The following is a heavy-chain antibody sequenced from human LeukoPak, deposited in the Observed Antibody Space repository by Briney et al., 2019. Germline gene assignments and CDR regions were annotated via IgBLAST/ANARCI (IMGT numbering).Heavy chain of an antibody. CDR2: ISSSGSSI. D-gene: IGHD3-22*01. J-gene: IGHJ4*02. V-gene: IGHV3-11*04. CDR1: GFTFSDYY. CDR3: ARGEPYYYDSSGYSTGY. Sequence: GGSLRLSCAASGFTFSDYYMSWIGQAPGKGLEWVSYISSSGSSIYYADSVKGRFTISRDNAKNSLYLQMNSLRAEDTAVYYCARGEPYYYDSSGYSTGYWGQGTLVTVSS.